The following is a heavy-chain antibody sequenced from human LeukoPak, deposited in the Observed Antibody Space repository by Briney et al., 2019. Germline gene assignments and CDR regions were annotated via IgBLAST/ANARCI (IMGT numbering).Heavy chain of an antibody. J-gene: IGHJ5*02. D-gene: IGHD6-13*01. Sequence: ASVKVSCKASGYTFTSYGISWVRQAPGQGLEWMGWISANNGNTNYAQELQGRVTMTTDTSTSTAYMEMRSLRSDDTAVYYCARSAAAGTLWFDPWGQGTLVTVSS. CDR2: ISANNGNT. V-gene: IGHV1-18*01. CDR1: GYTFTSYG. CDR3: ARSAAAGTLWFDP.